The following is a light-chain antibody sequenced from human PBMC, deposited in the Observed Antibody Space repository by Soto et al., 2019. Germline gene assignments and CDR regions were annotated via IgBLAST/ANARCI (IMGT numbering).Light chain of an antibody. J-gene: IGKJ1*01. CDR2: GVS. CDR1: HSVSRSY. Sequence: EIVLTQSPGTLSLSPGERATLSCRVRHSVSRSYLYWYLQKPGQAPRLLIYGVSSRFTGIPDRFSGSGSGTDFTLTISRLEPEDVAVYYCKQYGRSLWTFGQGTKVDIK. V-gene: IGKV3-20*01. CDR3: KQYGRSLWT.